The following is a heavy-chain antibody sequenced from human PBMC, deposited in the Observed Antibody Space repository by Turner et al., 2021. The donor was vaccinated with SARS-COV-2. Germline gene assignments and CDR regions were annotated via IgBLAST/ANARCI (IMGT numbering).Heavy chain of an antibody. J-gene: IGHJ4*02. D-gene: IGHD3-3*01. V-gene: IGHV3-30*03. CDR2: ISYDGSNK. CDR1: GFTFSSYG. Sequence: QVQLVESGGGVVQPGRSLRLSCAASGFTFSSYGMHWVRQAPGKGLEWVAVISYDGSNKYYADSVKGRFTISRDNSKNTLYLQMNSLRAEDTAVYYCARGSHDFWSGYYPTYFDYWGQGTLVTVSS. CDR3: ARGSHDFWSGYYPTYFDY.